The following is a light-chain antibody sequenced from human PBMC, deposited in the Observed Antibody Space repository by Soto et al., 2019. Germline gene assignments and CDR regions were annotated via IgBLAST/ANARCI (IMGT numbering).Light chain of an antibody. CDR3: TSYTNIASLDV. CDR1: SSDVGGYNY. Sequence: QSALTQPASVSGSPGQSITISCTGSSSDVGGYNYVSWYQQHPGKAPKLMTYEVSNRPSGVSNRFSGSKSGSTASLTISGLQAEDEADYYCTSYTNIASLDVFGTGTKLTVL. CDR2: EVS. V-gene: IGLV2-14*01. J-gene: IGLJ1*01.